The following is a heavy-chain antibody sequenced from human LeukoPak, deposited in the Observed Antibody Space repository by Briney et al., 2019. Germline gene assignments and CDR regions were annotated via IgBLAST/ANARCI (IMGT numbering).Heavy chain of an antibody. V-gene: IGHV3-23*01. CDR2: ISDSGGRT. CDR3: ARPQTRDIAAADY. Sequence: GGSLRLSCAVSGITLSNYGMSWVRQAPGKGLEWVAGISDSGGRTNYADSVKGRFTISRDNPKNTLYLQMNSLRAEDTAVYYCARPQTRDIAAADYWGQGTLVTVSS. J-gene: IGHJ4*02. D-gene: IGHD6-13*01. CDR1: GITLSNYG.